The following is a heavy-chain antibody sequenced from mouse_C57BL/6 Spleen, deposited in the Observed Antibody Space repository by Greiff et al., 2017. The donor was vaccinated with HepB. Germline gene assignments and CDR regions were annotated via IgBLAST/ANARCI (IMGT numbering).Heavy chain of an antibody. V-gene: IGHV5-4*01. CDR1: GFTFSSYA. CDR3: AREDYGRGFAY. CDR2: ISDGGSYT. D-gene: IGHD1-1*01. Sequence: EVKLVESGGGLVKPGGSLKLSCAASGFTFSSYAMSWVRQTPEKRLEWVATISDGGSYTYYPDNVKGRFTISRDNAKNNLYLQMSHLKSEDTAMYYCAREDYGRGFAYWGQGTLVTVSA. J-gene: IGHJ3*01.